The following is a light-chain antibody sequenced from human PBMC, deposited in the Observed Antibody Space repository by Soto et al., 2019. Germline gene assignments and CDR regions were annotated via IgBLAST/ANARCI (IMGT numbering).Light chain of an antibody. CDR3: CSYAGSSTFVV. CDR1: SPDL. V-gene: IGLV2-23*02. CDR2: EDT. Sequence: QSALTQPASVSGSPGQSITISCTGSPDLVSWYQQHPGSAPKLLIDEDTKRPSAVSERFSGSRSGNTASLTISGLQADDEADYYCCSYAGSSTFVVFGGGTKLTVL. J-gene: IGLJ2*01.